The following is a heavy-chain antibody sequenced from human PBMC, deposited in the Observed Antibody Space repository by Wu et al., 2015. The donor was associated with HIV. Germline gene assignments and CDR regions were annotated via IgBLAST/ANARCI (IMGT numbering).Heavy chain of an antibody. Sequence: QVQLVQSGAEVKKPGASVKVSCKASGYTFTGYYMHWVRQAPGQGLEWMGWINPNSGGTNYAQKFQGRVTMTRDTSISTAYMELSRLRSDDTAVYYCARDNLNDYGDYVPRGWFDPWGQGTLVTVSS. CDR1: GYTFTGYY. CDR3: ARDNLNDYGDYVPRGWFDP. V-gene: IGHV1-2*02. CDR2: INPNSGGT. D-gene: IGHD4-17*01. J-gene: IGHJ5*02.